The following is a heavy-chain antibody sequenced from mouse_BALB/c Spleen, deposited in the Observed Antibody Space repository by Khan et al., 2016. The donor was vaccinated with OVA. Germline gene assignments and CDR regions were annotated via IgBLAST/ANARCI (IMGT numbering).Heavy chain of an antibody. CDR1: GFAFSSYD. Sequence: EVELVVSGGGLVKPGGSLKLSCAPSGFAFSSYDMSLVRPTPEKRLEWVATISGTGIYTYSPDSVKGRFTISRDNARNTLYLQLSSLRSEDTALYSWERPAYYGNPWFTYWGQGTLVTVSA. V-gene: IGHV5-9*02. CDR2: ISGTGIYT. J-gene: IGHJ3*01. CDR3: ERPAYYGNPWFTY. D-gene: IGHD2-10*01.